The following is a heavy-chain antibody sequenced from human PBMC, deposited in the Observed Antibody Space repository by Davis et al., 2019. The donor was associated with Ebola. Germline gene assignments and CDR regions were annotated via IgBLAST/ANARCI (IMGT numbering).Heavy chain of an antibody. CDR2: IYYSGST. CDR3: ARGTGPVDY. Sequence: SETLSLTCSVSGGSISSYYWGWIRQPPGKGLEWIGSIYYSGSTYYNPSLKSRVTISVDTSKNQFSLKLSSVTVADTAVYYCARGTGPVDYWGQGTLVTVSS. CDR1: GGSISSYY. D-gene: IGHD1-14*01. V-gene: IGHV4-39*01. J-gene: IGHJ4*02.